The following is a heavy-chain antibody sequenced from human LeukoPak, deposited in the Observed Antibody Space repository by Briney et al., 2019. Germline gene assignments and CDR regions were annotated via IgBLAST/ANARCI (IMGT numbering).Heavy chain of an antibody. Sequence: GGSLRLSCAASGFTFSSYAMSWVRQAPGKGLQWVSIISGSGTAKYNADSVKGRFTIARDNSKNTLYVQMNSLRAEDTAVYYCTRDNQGQQLNGMDVWGQGTTVIVSS. J-gene: IGHJ6*02. CDR1: GFTFSSYA. V-gene: IGHV3-23*01. D-gene: IGHD6-13*01. CDR2: ISGSGTAK. CDR3: TRDNQGQQLNGMDV.